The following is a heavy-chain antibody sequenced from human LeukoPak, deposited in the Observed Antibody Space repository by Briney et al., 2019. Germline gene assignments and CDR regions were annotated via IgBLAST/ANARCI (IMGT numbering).Heavy chain of an antibody. CDR1: GFTFSSYW. CDR2: IKQDGSEK. D-gene: IGHD5-12*01. Sequence: GGSLRLSCAASGFTFSSYWMSWVRQAPGKGLEWVANIKQDGSEKYYVDSVEGRFTISRDNAKNSLYLQMNSLRAEDTAVYYCARGNSRWLRSPDAFDIWGQGTMVTVSS. J-gene: IGHJ3*02. V-gene: IGHV3-7*01. CDR3: ARGNSRWLRSPDAFDI.